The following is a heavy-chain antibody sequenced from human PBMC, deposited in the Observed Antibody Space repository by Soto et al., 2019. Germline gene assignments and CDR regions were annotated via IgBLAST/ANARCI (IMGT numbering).Heavy chain of an antibody. CDR3: ARRAHPDFYYMDV. CDR1: GFTLSGYA. V-gene: IGHV3-64*01. CDR2: ISSNGVGT. Sequence: EVQLAESGGGLAQPGGSLRLSCAASGFTLSGYAMDWVRQAPGKGLEYVSGISSNGVGTYYAKSVQGRFTISRDNSKNTVYLQMGSLRPEDMAVYYCARRAHPDFYYMDVWGKGTTVTVSS. J-gene: IGHJ6*03.